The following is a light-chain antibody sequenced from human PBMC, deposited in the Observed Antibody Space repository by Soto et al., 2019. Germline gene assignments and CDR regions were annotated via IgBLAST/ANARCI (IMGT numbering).Light chain of an antibody. CDR2: DSS. V-gene: IGKV3-11*01. J-gene: IGKJ2*01. CDR3: QQRSNWPRN. CDR1: QSVSSS. Sequence: EIVLTQSPATLSLSPGERATLSCSASQSVSSSLAWYQQKPGQAPRLLIYDSSNSSTDIPARFSGSGSGTDFTLTINGLVPDDCAVYYCQQRSNWPRNFGQGTKLEIK.